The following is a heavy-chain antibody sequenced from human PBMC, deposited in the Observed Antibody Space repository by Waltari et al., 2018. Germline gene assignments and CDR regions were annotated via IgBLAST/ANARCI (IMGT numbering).Heavy chain of an antibody. D-gene: IGHD4-4*01. CDR2: INHSGST. CDR1: GGSFSGYY. CDR3: AREDPTTVSGRGYYGMDV. V-gene: IGHV4-34*01. J-gene: IGHJ6*02. Sequence: QVQLQQWGAGLLKPSETLSLTCAVYGGSFSGYYWSWIRQPPGKGLEWIGEINHSGSTNYNPSLKSRVTISVDTSKNQFSLKLSSVTAADTAVYYCAREDPTTVSGRGYYGMDVWGQGTTVIVSS.